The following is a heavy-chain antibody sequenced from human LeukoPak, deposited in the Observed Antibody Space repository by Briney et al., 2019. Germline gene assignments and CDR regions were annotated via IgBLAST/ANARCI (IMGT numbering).Heavy chain of an antibody. D-gene: IGHD2-8*01. Sequence: GASVKVSCKASGYTFTSYYMHWVRQAPGQGLEWMGIINPSGGSTTYAQKFQGRVTMTRDTSTSTVYMELSSLRSEDTAVYYCARSTHCSNGVCGLACWGQGTLVTVSS. CDR2: INPSGGST. J-gene: IGHJ4*02. V-gene: IGHV1-46*01. CDR1: GYTFTSYY. CDR3: ARSTHCSNGVCGLAC.